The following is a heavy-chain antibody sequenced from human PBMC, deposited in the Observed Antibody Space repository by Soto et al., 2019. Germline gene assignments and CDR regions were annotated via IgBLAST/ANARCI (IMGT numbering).Heavy chain of an antibody. CDR1: GGSVSSGSYY. Sequence: SETLSLTCTVSGGSVSSGSYYWSWIRQPPGKGLEWIGYIYYSGSTNYNPSLKSRVTISVDTSKNQFSLKLSSVTAADTAVYYCAREARPYYYDSSGYSPRVDYWGQGTLVTAPQ. D-gene: IGHD3-22*01. CDR2: IYYSGST. J-gene: IGHJ4*02. V-gene: IGHV4-61*01. CDR3: AREARPYYYDSSGYSPRVDY.